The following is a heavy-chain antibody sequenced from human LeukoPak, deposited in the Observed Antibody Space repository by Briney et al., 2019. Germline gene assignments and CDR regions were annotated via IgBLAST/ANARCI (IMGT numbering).Heavy chain of an antibody. J-gene: IGHJ4*02. V-gene: IGHV4-39*01. CDR1: GGSISSSSYY. D-gene: IGHD2-15*01. CDR3: ARVVASTSIDS. CDR2: IYYSGST. Sequence: SETLSLTCTVSGGSISSSSYYWGWLRQPPGKGLEWIGSIYYSGSTYYNPSLKSRVTISVDTSKNRFSLKLTSVTAADTAIYYCARVVASTSIDSWGQGTLVTVSS.